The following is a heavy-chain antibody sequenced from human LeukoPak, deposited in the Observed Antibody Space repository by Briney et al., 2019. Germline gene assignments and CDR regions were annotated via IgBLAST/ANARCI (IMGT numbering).Heavy chain of an antibody. CDR3: ARGLGYCSSTSCYYFDY. Sequence: PSQTLSLTCTVSGGSISSGSYYWSWIRQPAGKGLEWIGRIYTSGSTYYNPSLKSRVTISVDTSKNQFSLKLSSVTAADTAVYYCARGLGYCSSTSCYYFDYWGQGTLVTVSS. D-gene: IGHD2-2*01. CDR1: GGSISSGSYY. CDR2: IYTSGST. V-gene: IGHV4-61*02. J-gene: IGHJ4*02.